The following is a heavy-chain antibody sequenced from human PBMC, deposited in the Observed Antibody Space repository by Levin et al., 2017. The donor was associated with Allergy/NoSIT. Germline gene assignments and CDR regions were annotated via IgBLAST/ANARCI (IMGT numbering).Heavy chain of an antibody. V-gene: IGHV4-34*01. J-gene: IGHJ4*02. CDR1: GGSFSGHY. Sequence: PSQTLSLTCAVYGGSFSGHYWSWIRQPPGRGLEWIGEINHSGSTNYNPSLKSRVTISVDTSRNQFSLRLSSVTAADTAVYYCATYHNRRSFDYWGQGTLVTVSS. CDR2: INHSGST. D-gene: IGHD1-1*01. CDR3: ATYHNRRSFDY.